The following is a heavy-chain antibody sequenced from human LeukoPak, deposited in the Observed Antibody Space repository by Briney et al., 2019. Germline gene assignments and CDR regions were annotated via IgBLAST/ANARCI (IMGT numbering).Heavy chain of an antibody. J-gene: IGHJ4*02. CDR3: ARGRFAVGAGCYFDY. CDR2: ISSSSSYI. V-gene: IGHV3-21*01. CDR1: GFTFSSYS. Sequence: NPGGSLRLSCAASGFTFSSYSMNWVRQAPGKGLEWVSSISSSSSYIYYADSVKGRFTISRDNAKNSLYLQMNSLRAEDTAVYHCARGRFAVGAGCYFDYWGQGTLVTVSS. D-gene: IGHD1-26*01.